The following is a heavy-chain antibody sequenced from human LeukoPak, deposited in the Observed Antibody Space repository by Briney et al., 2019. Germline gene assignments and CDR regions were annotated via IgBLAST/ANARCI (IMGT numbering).Heavy chain of an antibody. D-gene: IGHD3-22*01. J-gene: IGHJ4*02. V-gene: IGHV3-23*01. Sequence: GGSLRLSCAASGFTFSSYAMSWVRQAPGKGLEWTSVISGSGGNTNYADSVKGRFTISRDNSKNTLYLQMNSLRAEGTAVYYCAKERSASYYYDSSGYSNYNFDYWGQGTLVTISS. CDR1: GFTFSSYA. CDR3: AKERSASYYYDSSGYSNYNFDY. CDR2: ISGSGGNT.